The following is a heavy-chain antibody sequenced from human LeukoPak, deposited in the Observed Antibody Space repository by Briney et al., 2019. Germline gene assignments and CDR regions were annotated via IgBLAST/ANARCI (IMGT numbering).Heavy chain of an antibody. D-gene: IGHD6-19*01. CDR1: GFIFDDYA. J-gene: IGHJ4*02. CDR3: AKAILYSSGWIDN. V-gene: IGHV3-9*01. Sequence: GGSLRLSCAASGFIFDDYAMHWVRQAPGKGLEWVLGISWNSGSIGYADSVKGRFTISRGNAKNSLYLQMNSLRAEDTALYYCAKAILYSSGWIDNWGQGTLVSVSS. CDR2: ISWNSGSI.